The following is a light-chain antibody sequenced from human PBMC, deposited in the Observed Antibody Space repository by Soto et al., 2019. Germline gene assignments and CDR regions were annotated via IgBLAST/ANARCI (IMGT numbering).Light chain of an antibody. CDR2: GAS. J-gene: IGKJ3*01. Sequence: EIVLTQSPCTLSLSPGDRATLSCRASQSISSNYFAWYQQTPGQAPRVLIYGASIRPTGTPDRFSGSGSGADFTLTISRLEPEDFGVYYCQHYGSSPPFTFGPGTKVDIK. CDR1: QSISSNY. V-gene: IGKV3-20*01. CDR3: QHYGSSPPFT.